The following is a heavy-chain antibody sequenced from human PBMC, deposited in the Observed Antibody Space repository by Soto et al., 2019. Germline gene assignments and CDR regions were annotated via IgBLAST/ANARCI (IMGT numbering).Heavy chain of an antibody. CDR2: IWYDGSNK. CDR1: GFTFSSYG. V-gene: IGHV3-33*01. CDR3: ARGSPVGYGPRYYYYYYMDV. Sequence: GGSLRLSCAASGFTFSSYGMHWVRQAPGKGLEWVAVIWYDGSNKYYADSVKGRFTISRDNSKNTLYLQMNSLRAEDTAVYYCARGSPVGYGPRYYYYYYMDVWGKGTTVTVSS. D-gene: IGHD5-18*01. J-gene: IGHJ6*03.